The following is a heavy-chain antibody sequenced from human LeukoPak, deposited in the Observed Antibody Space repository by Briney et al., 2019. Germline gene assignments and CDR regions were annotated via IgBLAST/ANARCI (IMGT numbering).Heavy chain of an antibody. J-gene: IGHJ4*02. Sequence: GGSLRLSCAASGFTFSTYEMNWVRQAPGKGLEWVSYISSGDNIMFYADSVRGRFIISRDNAKNSLYLQMNSLRAEDTAVYYCAREYYYGSGSYYNGYWGQGTLVTVSS. CDR3: AREYYYGSGSYYNGY. CDR1: GFTFSTYE. D-gene: IGHD3-10*01. V-gene: IGHV3-48*03. CDR2: ISSGDNIM.